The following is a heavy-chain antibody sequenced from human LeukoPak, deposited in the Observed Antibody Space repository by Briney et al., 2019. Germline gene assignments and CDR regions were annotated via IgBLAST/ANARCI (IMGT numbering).Heavy chain of an antibody. Sequence: GASVKVSCKASGHTFTNYYMHWVRQAPGQGLEWMGWINPNSGDTNYAQKFQGRATMTRDTSISTVYMELSRLRSDDTAFYYCARDGNFDIWGQGTMVTVSS. J-gene: IGHJ3*02. D-gene: IGHD1-1*01. CDR2: INPNSGDT. CDR1: GHTFTNYY. V-gene: IGHV1-2*02. CDR3: ARDGNFDI.